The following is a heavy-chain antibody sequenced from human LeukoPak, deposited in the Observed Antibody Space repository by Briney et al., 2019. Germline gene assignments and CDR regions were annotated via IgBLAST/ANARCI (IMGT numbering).Heavy chain of an antibody. J-gene: IGHJ4*02. Sequence: GALRLSFASSGFTLNHYAMNWVRQGSREGLEWVSTISGSGLSTFYADSVKGRFTISRDNSKNTLYLHMNSLRAEDTAVYYCAKVLSVGSTGWYWGDFDYWGQGALVTVSS. D-gene: IGHD6-19*01. CDR3: AKVLSVGSTGWYWGDFDY. CDR2: ISGSGLST. V-gene: IGHV3-23*01. CDR1: GFTLNHYA.